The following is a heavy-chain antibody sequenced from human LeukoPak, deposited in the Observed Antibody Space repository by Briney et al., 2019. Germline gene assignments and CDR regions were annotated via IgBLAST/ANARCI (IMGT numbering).Heavy chain of an antibody. Sequence: ASVKVSCKGSGYTLSNHAFSWVRQAPGQGLEWMGWISADNGNTNHAQKFQGRVSLTTDTSTSTAYMEPRSLRSDDTAVYYCARDNGYSYGYGKNYYYGMDVWGQGTTVTVSS. V-gene: IGHV1-18*04. CDR3: ARDNGYSYGYGKNYYYGMDV. J-gene: IGHJ6*02. CDR1: GYTLSNHA. D-gene: IGHD5-18*01. CDR2: ISADNGNT.